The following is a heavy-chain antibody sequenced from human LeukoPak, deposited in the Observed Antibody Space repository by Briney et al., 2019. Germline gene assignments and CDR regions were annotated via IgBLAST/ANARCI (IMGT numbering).Heavy chain of an antibody. D-gene: IGHD6-13*01. Sequence: GGSLRLSCAASGFTFSSSGMHWVGQAPGKGLEWVAVISYDGSNKYYADSVKGRFTISRDNSKNTLYLQMNSLRAEDTAVYYCAKAVIAAAQNWGQGTLVTVSS. V-gene: IGHV3-30*18. CDR1: GFTFSSSG. CDR2: ISYDGSNK. CDR3: AKAVIAAAQN. J-gene: IGHJ4*02.